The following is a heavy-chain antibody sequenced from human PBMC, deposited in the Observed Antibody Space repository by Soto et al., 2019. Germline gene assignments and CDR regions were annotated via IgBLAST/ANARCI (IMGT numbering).Heavy chain of an antibody. CDR3: ARDFPPYDYIWGSYRYTVRFHY. CDR2: ISSSSSTI. V-gene: IGHV3-48*01. J-gene: IGHJ4*02. CDR1: GFTFSSYS. Sequence: GGSLRLSCAASGFTFSSYSMNWVRQAPGKGLEWFSYISSSSSTIYYADSVKGRFTISRDNAKNSLYLQMNSLRAEDTAVYYCARDFPPYDYIWGSYRYTVRFHYWGQGTLVTVSS. D-gene: IGHD3-16*02.